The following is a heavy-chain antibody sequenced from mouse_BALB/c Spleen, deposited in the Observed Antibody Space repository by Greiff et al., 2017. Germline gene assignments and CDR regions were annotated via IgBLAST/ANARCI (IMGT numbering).Heavy chain of an antibody. CDR1: GYTFTSYY. CDR3: ARVLRPYYYAMDY. V-gene: IGHV1S81*02. Sequence: QVQLQQSGAELVKPGASVKLSCKASGYTFTSYYMYWVKQRPGQGLEWIGEINPSTGGTNFNEKFKSKATLTVDKSSSTAYMKLSSLTSEDSAVYYCARVLRPYYYAMDYWGQGTSVTVAA. D-gene: IGHD1-2*01. J-gene: IGHJ4*01. CDR2: INPSTGGT.